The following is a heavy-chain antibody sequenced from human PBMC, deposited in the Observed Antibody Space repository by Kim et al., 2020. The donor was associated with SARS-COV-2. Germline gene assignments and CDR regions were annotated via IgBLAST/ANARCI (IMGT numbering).Heavy chain of an antibody. J-gene: IGHJ5*02. CDR2: ISSSGSTI. V-gene: IGHV3-11*01. CDR1: GFTFSDYY. Sequence: GGSLRLSCAASGFTFSDYYMSWIRQAPGKGLEWVSYISSSGSTIYYADSVKGRFTISRDNAKNSLYLQMNRLRAEDTAVYYCAREGGLTGYYLNWFDPWGQGTLVTVSS. CDR3: AREGGLTGYYLNWFDP. D-gene: IGHD3-9*01.